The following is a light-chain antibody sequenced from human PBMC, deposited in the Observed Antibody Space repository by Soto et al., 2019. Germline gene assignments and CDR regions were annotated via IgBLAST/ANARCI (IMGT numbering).Light chain of an antibody. CDR3: QQRSNWPSIT. Sequence: EIVLPQSPGTLSLSPGESATLSCRASQSVSSYLAWYQQKPGQAPRLLFYDASNRATGIPARFSGSGSGTDFTLTINSLEPEDFAVYYCQQRSNWPSITVGQGTRLEIK. CDR2: DAS. CDR1: QSVSSY. J-gene: IGKJ5*01. V-gene: IGKV3-11*01.